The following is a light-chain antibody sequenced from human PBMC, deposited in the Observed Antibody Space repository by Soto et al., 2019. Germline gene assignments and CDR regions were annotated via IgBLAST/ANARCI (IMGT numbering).Light chain of an antibody. CDR2: DAS. J-gene: IGKJ5*01. Sequence: EIVLTQSPATLSLSPGERATLSCRASQSVSSYLAWYQQKPGQAPRLLIYDASNRATGIPARFSGSGSGTDFTLTISRLEPEDFAVYYCQQRINWPSTFGQGTRLEIK. CDR1: QSVSSY. V-gene: IGKV3-11*01. CDR3: QQRINWPST.